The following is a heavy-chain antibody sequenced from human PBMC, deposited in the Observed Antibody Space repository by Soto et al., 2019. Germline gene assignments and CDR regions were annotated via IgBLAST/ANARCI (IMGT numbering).Heavy chain of an antibody. CDR1: GFTFSRYS. Sequence: EVQLVESGGGLVKPGGSLRLSCVASGFTFSRYSINWFRQAPGKGLEWVSSISSGGNTKSYANSVKGRFTISRDNAKNFLHLEMNSLRPEDTAVYYSARVAYWGQGTLVTVSS. V-gene: IGHV3-21*06. CDR2: ISSGGNTK. CDR3: ARVAY. J-gene: IGHJ4*02.